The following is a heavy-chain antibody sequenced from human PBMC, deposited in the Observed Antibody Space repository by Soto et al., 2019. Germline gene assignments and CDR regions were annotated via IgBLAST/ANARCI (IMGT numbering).Heavy chain of an antibody. Sequence: GDSLKISCKASGYTFTTYWIGWLRQMPGKGLEWMGIIYPSNSETRFSPSFQGQVTLSADKSIFTAYLQWSSLKASDTAMYYCARQGYNYDTYSFVYWGPGTLVTVSS. CDR1: GYTFTTYW. CDR3: ARQGYNYDTYSFVY. D-gene: IGHD3-22*01. CDR2: IYPSNSET. J-gene: IGHJ4*02. V-gene: IGHV5-51*01.